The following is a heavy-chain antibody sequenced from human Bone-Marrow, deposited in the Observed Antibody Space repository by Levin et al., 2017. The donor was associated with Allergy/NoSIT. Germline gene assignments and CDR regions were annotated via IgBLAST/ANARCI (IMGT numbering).Heavy chain of an antibody. CDR2: ISDDGSNK. D-gene: IGHD3-16*02. CDR3: ARVTAGGMRSPRLGELSLYQ. CDR1: GFAFSTYA. Sequence: PGGSLRLSCEASGFAFSTYAIHWVRQAPGKGLEWVTLISDDGSNKYYADSVKGRFTISRDNSKNTLYLQMNSLRAEDTAVYYCARVTAGGMRSPRLGELSLYQWGQGTLVTVSS. J-gene: IGHJ4*02. V-gene: IGHV3-30*04.